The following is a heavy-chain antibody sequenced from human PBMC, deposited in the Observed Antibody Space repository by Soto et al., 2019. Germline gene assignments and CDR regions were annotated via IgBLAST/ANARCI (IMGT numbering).Heavy chain of an antibody. CDR3: ARHSSYYYDSSAYYDS. V-gene: IGHV4-4*02. Sequence: QVHLQESGPGLVQSSGTLSLTCGVSGAPISTGNWWTWVRQPPGKGLEWIGEIYHGGNTNYRPSLKSRVTISVDKAKNQFSLGLSSVTAADTAVYYCARHSSYYYDSSAYYDSWGQGALVTVSS. CDR2: IYHGGNT. J-gene: IGHJ5*01. CDR1: GAPISTGNW. D-gene: IGHD3-22*01.